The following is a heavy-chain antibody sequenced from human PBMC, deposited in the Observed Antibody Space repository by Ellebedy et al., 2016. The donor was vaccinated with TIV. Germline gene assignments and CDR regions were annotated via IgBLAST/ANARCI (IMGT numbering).Heavy chain of an antibody. CDR2: INDGGDTT. CDR3: AKAPYRSGWYYIDS. D-gene: IGHD6-19*01. J-gene: IGHJ4*02. Sequence: GESLKISXAASGFTFSNYAMRWVRQAPGKGLEWVSIINDGGDTTYYADSVKGRFTVSRDNSMSTLFLQMNSLRAEDTATYYCAKAPYRSGWYYIDSWGQGTLVVVSS. V-gene: IGHV3-23*01. CDR1: GFTFSNYA.